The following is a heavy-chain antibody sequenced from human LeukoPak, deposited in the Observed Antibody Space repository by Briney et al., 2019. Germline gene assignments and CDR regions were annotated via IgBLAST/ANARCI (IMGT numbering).Heavy chain of an antibody. Sequence: GGSLRLSCAASGFTFSSYAMNWVRQAPGKGLEWVSGINGSGGSTYYAGSVKGRFTISRDNSKNTLYLQMNSLRAEGTALYYCARDKQWLDYFDYWGQGTLVTVSS. CDR3: ARDKQWLDYFDY. CDR2: INGSGGST. D-gene: IGHD6-19*01. CDR1: GFTFSSYA. V-gene: IGHV3-23*01. J-gene: IGHJ4*02.